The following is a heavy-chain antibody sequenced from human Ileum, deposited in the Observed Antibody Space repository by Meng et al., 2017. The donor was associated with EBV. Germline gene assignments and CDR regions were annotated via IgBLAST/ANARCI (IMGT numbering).Heavy chain of an antibody. Sequence: QIQLVQSGAEVKKPGDLVKVSCKASGYTFSNYGISWLRQAPGQGLEWMGWISAYNGNTNYAQNLQGRVTMTTDTSTGTAYMEVRSLRSDDTAVYYCARAGNGGSYYFTYWGQGTLVTVSS. CDR1: GYTFSNYG. CDR3: ARAGNGGSYYFTY. CDR2: ISAYNGNT. J-gene: IGHJ4*02. D-gene: IGHD1-26*01. V-gene: IGHV1-18*01.